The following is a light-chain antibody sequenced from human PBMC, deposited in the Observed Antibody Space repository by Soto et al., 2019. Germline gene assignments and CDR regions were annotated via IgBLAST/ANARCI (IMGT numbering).Light chain of an antibody. J-gene: IGLJ2*01. CDR1: SSDVGSYNL. CDR2: EGS. V-gene: IGLV2-23*01. Sequence: SALTQPASVSGSPGQSITISCTGNSSDVGSYNLVSWYQQHPGKAPKLMIYEGSKRPSGVSNRFSGSKSGNTASLTISGLQAEDEADYYCCSYAGSSTDVVFGGGTKVTVL. CDR3: CSYAGSSTDVV.